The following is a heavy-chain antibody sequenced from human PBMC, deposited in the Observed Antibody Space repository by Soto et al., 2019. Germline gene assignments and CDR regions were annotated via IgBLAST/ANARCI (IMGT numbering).Heavy chain of an antibody. CDR2: IYTSGST. V-gene: IGHV4-4*07. Sequence: QVQLQESGPGLVKPSETLSLTCTVSGGSISSYYWSWIRQPAGKGLEWIGRIYTSGSTNYNPSRKSRVTMSVDTFKNQFSLKLSSVTAADTAVYYCARERVRVTTNANCDYLGQGTLVTVSS. J-gene: IGHJ4*02. D-gene: IGHD3-10*01. CDR3: ARERVRVTTNANCDY. CDR1: GGSISSYY.